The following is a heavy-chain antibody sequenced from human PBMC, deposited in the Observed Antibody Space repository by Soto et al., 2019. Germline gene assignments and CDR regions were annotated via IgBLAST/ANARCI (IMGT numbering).Heavy chain of an antibody. D-gene: IGHD6-19*01. Sequence: ASVKVSCKASGYTFTSYGISWVRQAPGQGLEWMGWISAYNGNTNYAQKLQGRVTMTTDTSTSTAYMELRSLRSDDTAVYYCARDPPSGIAVAGTYGYFDYWGQGTLVTVSS. CDR2: ISAYNGNT. CDR3: ARDPPSGIAVAGTYGYFDY. V-gene: IGHV1-18*01. CDR1: GYTFTSYG. J-gene: IGHJ4*02.